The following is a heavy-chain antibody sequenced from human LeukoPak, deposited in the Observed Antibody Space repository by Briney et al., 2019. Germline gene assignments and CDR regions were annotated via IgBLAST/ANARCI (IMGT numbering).Heavy chain of an antibody. CDR2: IWHVGGNE. CDR1: GFTFSSYG. V-gene: IGHV3-33*01. J-gene: IGHJ4*02. CDR3: ARADLDGNYFDY. D-gene: IGHD3/OR15-3a*01. Sequence: GRSLRLSCAASGFTFSSYGMHWVRQPPGTGLEWVAVIWHVGGNEYSADSVKGRFTISRDNSKNTLYLHMSSLRVEDTAVYYCARADLDGNYFDYWGQGALVTVSS.